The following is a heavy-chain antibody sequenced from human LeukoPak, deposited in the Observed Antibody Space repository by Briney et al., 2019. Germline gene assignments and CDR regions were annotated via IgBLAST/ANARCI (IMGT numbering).Heavy chain of an antibody. CDR2: IYYSGST. J-gene: IGHJ4*02. D-gene: IGHD1-26*01. CDR1: GGSISSYY. CDR3: AASLFKGEELGNFDY. Sequence: PSETLSLTCTVSGGSISSYYWSWIRQPPGKGLEWIGYIYYSGSTNYNPSLKSRVTISVDTSKNQFSLKLSSVTAADTAVYYCAASLFKGEELGNFDYWGQGTLVTVSS. V-gene: IGHV4-59*08.